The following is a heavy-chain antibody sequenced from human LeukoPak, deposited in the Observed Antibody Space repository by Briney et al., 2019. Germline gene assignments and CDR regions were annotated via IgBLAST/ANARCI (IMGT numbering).Heavy chain of an antibody. CDR2: ISAYNGNT. V-gene: IGHV1-18*01. J-gene: IGHJ4*02. Sequence: ASVKVSCKASGYTFTSYGISWVRQAPGQGLEWMGWISAYNGNTNYAQKLQGRVTMTRDTSTSTVYMELSSLRSEDTAVYYCARDRAPQDNYDFWSGYLFDYWGQGTLVTVSS. D-gene: IGHD3-3*01. CDR3: ARDRAPQDNYDFWSGYLFDY. CDR1: GYTFTSYG.